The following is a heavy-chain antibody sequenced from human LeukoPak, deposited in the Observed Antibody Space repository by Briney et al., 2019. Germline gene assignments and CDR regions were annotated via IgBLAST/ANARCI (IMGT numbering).Heavy chain of an antibody. CDR3: ARDWGELLLGRLDY. J-gene: IGHJ4*02. Sequence: PGGSLRLSCAASGFTFSSNSMNWVRQAPGKGLEWVSSISSSSSYIYYADSVKGRFTISRDNAKNSLYLQMNSLRAEDTAVYYCARDWGELLLGRLDYWGQGTLVTVSS. CDR1: GFTFSSNS. D-gene: IGHD1-26*01. CDR2: ISSSSSYI. V-gene: IGHV3-21*01.